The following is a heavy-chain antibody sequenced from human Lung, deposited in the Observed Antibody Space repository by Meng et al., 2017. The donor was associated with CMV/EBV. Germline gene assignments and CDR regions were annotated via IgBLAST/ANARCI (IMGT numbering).Heavy chain of an antibody. CDR1: GYSISSGYY. CDR3: ARGIYGSVDY. J-gene: IGHJ4*02. Sequence: SETLSLTCTVSGYSISSGYYWGWIRQPPGKGLEWIGSIYHSGSTYYNPSLKSRVTISVDTSKNQLSLRLSSVTAADTAVYYCARGIYGSVDYWGQGTLVTFSS. D-gene: IGHD3-10*01. V-gene: IGHV4-38-2*02. CDR2: IYHSGST.